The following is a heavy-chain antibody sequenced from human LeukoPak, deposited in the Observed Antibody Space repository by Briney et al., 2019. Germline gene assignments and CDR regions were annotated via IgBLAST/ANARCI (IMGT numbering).Heavy chain of an antibody. CDR1: GFTVSSND. V-gene: IGHV3-66*01. J-gene: IGHJ4*02. Sequence: GGSLRLSCAASGFTVSSNDMSWVRQAPGKGLEWVSLIYSGRSTYYADSVKGRFIISRDNSKNTLYLQMNSLRAEDTAVYYCARMNDYWGQGTLVTVSS. CDR3: ARMNDY. CDR2: IYSGRST.